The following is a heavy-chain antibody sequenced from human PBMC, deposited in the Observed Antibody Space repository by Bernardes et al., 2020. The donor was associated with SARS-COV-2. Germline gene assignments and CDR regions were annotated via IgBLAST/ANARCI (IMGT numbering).Heavy chain of an antibody. V-gene: IGHV3-23*01. Sequence: GGSLRLSCAASGFTFSSYAMSWVRQAPGKGLEWVSAISGSGGSTYYADSVKVRFTISRDNSKNTLYLQMNSLRAEDTAVYYCAKDPYYDFWSGYYLDYWGQGTLVTVSS. D-gene: IGHD3-3*01. CDR3: AKDPYYDFWSGYYLDY. CDR1: GFTFSSYA. J-gene: IGHJ4*02. CDR2: ISGSGGST.